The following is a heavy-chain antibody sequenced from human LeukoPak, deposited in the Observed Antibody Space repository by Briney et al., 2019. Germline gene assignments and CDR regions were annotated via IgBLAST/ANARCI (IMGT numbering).Heavy chain of an antibody. D-gene: IGHD3-10*01. V-gene: IGHV4-59*01. CDR2: IYYSGST. J-gene: IGHJ4*02. Sequence: PGGSLRLSCAASGFTFSDYYMSWIRQAPGKGLEWIGYIYYSGSTNYNPSLKSRVTISVDTSKNQFSLKLSSVTAADTAVYYCARSPYYYGSGSPPYYFDYWGQGTLVTVSS. CDR1: GFTFSDYY. CDR3: ARSPYYYGSGSPPYYFDY.